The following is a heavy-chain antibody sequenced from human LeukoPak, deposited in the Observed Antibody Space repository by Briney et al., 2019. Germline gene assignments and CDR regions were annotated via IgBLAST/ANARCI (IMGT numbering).Heavy chain of an antibody. J-gene: IGHJ4*02. CDR1: GFTFSSYA. D-gene: IGHD1-26*01. V-gene: IGHV3-23*01. CDR2: ISGSGGST. Sequence: QAGGSLRLSCAASGFTFSSYAMSWVRQAPGKGLEWVSAISGSGGSTYYADSAKGRFTISRDNSKNTLYLQMNSLRAEDTAVYYCAKDLLGATPTPGYFDYWGQGTLVTVSS. CDR3: AKDLLGATPTPGYFDY.